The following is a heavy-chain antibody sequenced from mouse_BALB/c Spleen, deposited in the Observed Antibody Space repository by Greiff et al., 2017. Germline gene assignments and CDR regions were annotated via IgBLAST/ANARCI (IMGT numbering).Heavy chain of an antibody. CDR1: GFTFSSYG. CDR2: INSNGGST. D-gene: IGHD2-3*01. CDR3: AREDDGYYAMDY. J-gene: IGHJ4*01. Sequence: DVKLVESGGGLVQPGGSLKLSCAASGFTFSSYGMSWVRQTPDKRLELVATINSNGGSTYYPDSVKGRFTISRDNAKNTLYLQMSSLKSEDTAMYYCAREDDGYYAMDYWGQGTSVTVSS. V-gene: IGHV5-6-3*01.